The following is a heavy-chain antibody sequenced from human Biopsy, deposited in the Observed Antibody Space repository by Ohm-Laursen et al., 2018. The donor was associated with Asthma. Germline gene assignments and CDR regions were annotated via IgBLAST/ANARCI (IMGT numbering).Heavy chain of an antibody. Sequence: RSLRLSCAASGFSFNSYGMHWVRQAPGKGLEWVAVMSFDGRQTYYADSVKGRFTISRDNSKNTLYLQMNSLRAEDTAVYYCARGGGAHFQHWGQGTLVTVSS. CDR3: ARGGGAHFQH. V-gene: IGHV3-30*03. CDR1: GFSFNSYG. D-gene: IGHD2-21*01. CDR2: MSFDGRQT. J-gene: IGHJ1*01.